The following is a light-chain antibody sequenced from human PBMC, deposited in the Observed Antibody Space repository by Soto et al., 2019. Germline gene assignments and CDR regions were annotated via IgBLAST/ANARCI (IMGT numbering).Light chain of an antibody. CDR1: QGISTY. CDR3: QQVNSYPFT. Sequence: DIQLTQSSSSLSASVGDRVTITCRASQGISTYVAWYQQKPGTAPNLLIYEASTFQSGVPSRFSGSGSGTEFTLTISSLQPEDCATYYCQQVNSYPFTFGRGTKV. J-gene: IGKJ4*01. V-gene: IGKV1-9*01. CDR2: EAS.